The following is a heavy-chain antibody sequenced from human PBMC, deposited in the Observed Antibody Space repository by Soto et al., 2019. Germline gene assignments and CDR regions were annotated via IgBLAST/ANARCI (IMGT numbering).Heavy chain of an antibody. CDR3: AKVGDCSGVSCSVRGMDV. J-gene: IGHJ6*02. V-gene: IGHV3-23*01. CDR2: ISGSGGST. CDR1: GFTFSGYA. Sequence: GGSLRLSCAASGFTFSGYAMSWVRPAPGKGLEWVSAISGSGGSTYYADSVEGRFTISRDNSKNTLYLQMNSLRAEDTAVYYCAKVGDCSGVSCSVRGMDVWGQGTTVTVSS. D-gene: IGHD2-15*01.